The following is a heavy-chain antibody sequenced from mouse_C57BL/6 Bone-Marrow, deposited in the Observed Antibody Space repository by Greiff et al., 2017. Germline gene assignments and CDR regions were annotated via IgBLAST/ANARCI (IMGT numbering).Heavy chain of an antibody. CDR3: ARGAQATAWFAY. D-gene: IGHD3-2*02. Sequence: EVQLQQSGPVLVKPGASVKMSCKASGYTFTDYYMNWVKQSHGKSLEWIGVINPYNGGTSYNQKFKGKATLTVDKSSSTAYMELNSLTSEDSAVYCCARGAQATAWFAYWGQGTLVTVSA. V-gene: IGHV1-19*01. CDR1: GYTFTDYY. CDR2: INPYNGGT. J-gene: IGHJ3*01.